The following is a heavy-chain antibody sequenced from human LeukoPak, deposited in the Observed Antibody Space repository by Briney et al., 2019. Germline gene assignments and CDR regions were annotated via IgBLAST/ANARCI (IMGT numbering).Heavy chain of an antibody. CDR3: AKDNRGYFDF. CDR1: GFTFYSYD. V-gene: IGHV3-30*18. J-gene: IGHJ4*02. Sequence: PGGSLRLSCAASGFTFYSYDMHWVRQAPGKGLEWVALISYNGRNNYYADSVKGRFTISRDNSKNTLYLQVSSLRTEDTAVYFCAKDNRGYFDFWGQGTLVTVSS. D-gene: IGHD3-16*01. CDR2: ISYNGRNN.